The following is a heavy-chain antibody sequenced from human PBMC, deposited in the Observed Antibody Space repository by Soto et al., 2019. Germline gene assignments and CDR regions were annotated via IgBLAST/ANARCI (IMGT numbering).Heavy chain of an antibody. CDR3: ARVAAAGTPDY. J-gene: IGHJ4*02. Sequence: ASETLSLTCTVSGGSISSYYWSWIRQPPGKGLEWIGYIYYSGSTNYNPSLKSRVTISVDTSKNQFSLKLSSVTAADTAVYYCARVAAAGTPDYWGQGTLVTVSS. CDR2: IYYSGST. D-gene: IGHD6-13*01. V-gene: IGHV4-59*01. CDR1: GGSISSYY.